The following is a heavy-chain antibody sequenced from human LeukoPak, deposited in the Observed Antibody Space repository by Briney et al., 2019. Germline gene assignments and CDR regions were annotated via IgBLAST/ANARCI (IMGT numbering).Heavy chain of an antibody. CDR2: IYPTGST. CDR1: GGSISDAY. V-gene: IGHV4-4*09. J-gene: IGHJ4*02. D-gene: IGHD4-11*01. CDR3: AKGYFDYSTYYSYYFNL. Sequence: PSETLSLTCSVSGGSISDAYWSWIRQSPGRGLEWIGYIYPTGSTNYHPSLKSRVTISVDTSENHFALNLTSVTAADTAVYYCAKGYFDYSTYYSYYFNLWGQGALVTVSS.